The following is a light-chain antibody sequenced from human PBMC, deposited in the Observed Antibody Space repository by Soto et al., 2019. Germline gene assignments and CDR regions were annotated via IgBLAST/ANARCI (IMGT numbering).Light chain of an antibody. CDR3: CSYAGSSTTVV. CDR1: RDNY. V-gene: IGLV2-11*01. CDR2: DIN. J-gene: IGLJ2*01. Sequence: QSALTQPRSVSASPGQSVTISCTGTRDNYVSWYQQHPGKAPKFIIFDINKRASGVPDRFSGSKSGNTASLTISGLQAEDEADYYCCSYAGSSTTVVFGGGTQLTVL.